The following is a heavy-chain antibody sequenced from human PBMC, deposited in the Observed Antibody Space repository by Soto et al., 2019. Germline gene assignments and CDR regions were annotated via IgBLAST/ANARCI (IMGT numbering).Heavy chain of an antibody. CDR3: ARVSSWSCSVY. CDR2: INPSGGST. V-gene: IGHV1-46*01. J-gene: IGHJ4*02. Sequence: QVQLVQSGAEVKKPGASVKGSCKASGYTFTSYYMHWVRQAPGQGLERMGIINPSGGSTSYAQKFQGRVTMTRDTSTSTVYMELSSLRSEDTAVYYCARVSSWSCSVYWGQGTLVTVSS. D-gene: IGHD6-13*01. CDR1: GYTFTSYY.